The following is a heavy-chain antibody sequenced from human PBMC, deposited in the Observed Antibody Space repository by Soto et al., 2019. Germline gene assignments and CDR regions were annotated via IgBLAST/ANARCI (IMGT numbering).Heavy chain of an antibody. J-gene: IGHJ4*02. V-gene: IGHV1-2*04. CDR3: ARGNSSGWYPYYFDY. CDR1: GYTFTGYY. D-gene: IGHD6-19*01. Sequence: QVQLVQSGAEVKKPGASVKVSCKASGYTFTGYYMHWVRQAPGQGLEWMGWINPNSGGTNYVQKFQGWVTMTRDTSISTAYMELSRLRSDDTAVYYCARGNSSGWYPYYFDYWGQGTLVTVSS. CDR2: INPNSGGT.